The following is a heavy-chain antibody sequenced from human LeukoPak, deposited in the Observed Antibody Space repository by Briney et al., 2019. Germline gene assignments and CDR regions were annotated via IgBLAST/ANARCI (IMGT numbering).Heavy chain of an antibody. Sequence: PGGSLRLSCAASEFIFSSYAMSWVRQAPGKGLEWVSGISGSGGSTDYADSVKGRFTISRDNSKNTLYLQMNSLRAEDTAVYYCATDSGTWYFDYWGQGTQVTVSS. J-gene: IGHJ4*02. V-gene: IGHV3-23*01. D-gene: IGHD6-13*01. CDR2: ISGSGGST. CDR3: ATDSGTWYFDY. CDR1: EFIFSSYA.